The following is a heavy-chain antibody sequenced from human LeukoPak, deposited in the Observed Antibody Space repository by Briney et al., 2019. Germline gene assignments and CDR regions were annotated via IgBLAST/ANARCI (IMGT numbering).Heavy chain of an antibody. CDR1: GGSISSSSYY. V-gene: IGHV4-61*05. CDR2: IYYSGST. Sequence: SETLSLTCTVSGGSISSSSYYWSWIRQPPGKGLEWIGYIYYSGSTNYNPSLKSRVTISVDTSKNQFSLKLSSVTAADTAVYYCARRRPLSGYDYYYYYGMDVWGQGTTVTVSS. CDR3: ARRRPLSGYDYYYYYGMDV. J-gene: IGHJ6*02. D-gene: IGHD5-12*01.